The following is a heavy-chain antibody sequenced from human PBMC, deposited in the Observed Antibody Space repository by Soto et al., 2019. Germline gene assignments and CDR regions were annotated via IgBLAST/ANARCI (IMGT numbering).Heavy chain of an antibody. J-gene: IGHJ4*02. D-gene: IGHD4-4*01. CDR3: AKDAARLQFDY. CDR1: GGSISSSSYY. CDR2: IYYSGST. Sequence: SETLSLTCTVSGGSISSSSYYWGWIRQPPGKGLEWIGSIYYSGSTYYNPSLKSRVTISVDTSKNQFSLKLSSVTAADTAVYYCAKDAARLQFDYWGQGTLVTVSS. V-gene: IGHV4-39*02.